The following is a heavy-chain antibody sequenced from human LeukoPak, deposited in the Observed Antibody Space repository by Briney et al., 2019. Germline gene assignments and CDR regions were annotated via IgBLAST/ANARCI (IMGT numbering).Heavy chain of an antibody. Sequence: PSETLSLTCTVSGGSISSYYWSWIRQPPGKGLEWIGYIYYSGSTNYNPSLKSRVTISVDTSKDQFSLKLSSVTAADTAVYYCARFYSSSWYYFDYWGQGTLVTVSS. CDR2: IYYSGST. D-gene: IGHD6-13*01. CDR3: ARFYSSSWYYFDY. CDR1: GGSISSYY. V-gene: IGHV4-59*01. J-gene: IGHJ4*02.